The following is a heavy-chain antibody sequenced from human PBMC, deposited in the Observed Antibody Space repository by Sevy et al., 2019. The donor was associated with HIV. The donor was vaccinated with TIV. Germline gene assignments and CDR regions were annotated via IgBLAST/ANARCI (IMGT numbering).Heavy chain of an antibody. D-gene: IGHD3-16*01. CDR1: GFTFSSYA. J-gene: IGHJ6*02. CDR3: ARDGSSGGLFLKDYYYFGMDV. CDR2: ISYDGNNK. V-gene: IGHV3-30*03. Sequence: GGSLRLSCAASGFTFSSYAMHWVRQAPGKGLEWVAVISYDGNNKYADSVKGRFTNSRDNSKNTPYLQMNSLRAEDTAVYYCARDGSSGGLFLKDYYYFGMDVWGQGTTVTVSS.